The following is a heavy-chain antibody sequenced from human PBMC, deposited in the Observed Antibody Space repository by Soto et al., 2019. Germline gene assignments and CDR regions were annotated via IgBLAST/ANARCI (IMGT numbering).Heavy chain of an antibody. V-gene: IGHV1-69*06. CDR1: GGTFSSYA. Sequence: GASVKVSCKASGGTFSSYAISWVRPAPGQGLEWMGGIIPIFGTANYAQRFQGRVTITADKSTSTAYMELSSLRSEDTAVYYCAIASGVYCGGYCYLFDYWGHGTLVTVSS. D-gene: IGHD2-21*02. CDR2: IIPIFGTA. J-gene: IGHJ4*01. CDR3: AIASGVYCGGYCYLFDY.